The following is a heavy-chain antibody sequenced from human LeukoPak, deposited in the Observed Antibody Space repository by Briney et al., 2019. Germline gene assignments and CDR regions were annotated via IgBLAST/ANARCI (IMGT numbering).Heavy chain of an antibody. D-gene: IGHD6-13*01. CDR1: GFTFSTYA. CDR2: ISGDSAYI. J-gene: IGHJ4*02. V-gene: IGHV3-21*01. CDR3: ARSTRISWSSFDF. Sequence: GGSLRLSCAGSGFTFSTYAMDWVRQAPGKGPEWVSSISGDSAYIYYADSVRGRFTVSRDNARNSLYLHMNSLKAEDTAVYYCARSTRISWSSFDFWGRGTLVTVSS.